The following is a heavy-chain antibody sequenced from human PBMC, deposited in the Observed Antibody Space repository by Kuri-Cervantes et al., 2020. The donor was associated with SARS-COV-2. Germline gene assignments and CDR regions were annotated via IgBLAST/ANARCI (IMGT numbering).Heavy chain of an antibody. J-gene: IGHJ4*02. V-gene: IGHV4-38-2*01. CDR3: ARSFSSWYPDY. CDR1: GYSISSGYY. D-gene: IGHD6-13*01. Sequence: ESLKISCAVSGYSISSGYYWSWIRQPPGKGLEWIGYIYHSGSTYYNPSLKSRVTISVDRSKNQFSLKLSSVTAADTAVYYCARSFSSWYPDYWGQGTLVTVSS. CDR2: IYHSGST.